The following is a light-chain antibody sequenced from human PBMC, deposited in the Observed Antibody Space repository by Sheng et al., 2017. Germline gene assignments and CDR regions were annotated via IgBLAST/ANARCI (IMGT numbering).Light chain of an antibody. Sequence: QAVLTQPASLSASPGASASLTCTLRSGINVGTYRIYWYQQKPGSPPQYLLRYKSDSDKQQGSGVPSRFSGSKDASANAGILLISGLQSEDEADYYCMIWHSSAWVFGGGTKLTV. V-gene: IGLV5-45*01. CDR1: SGINVGTYR. CDR2: YKSDSDK. CDR3: MIWHSSAWV. J-gene: IGLJ3*02.